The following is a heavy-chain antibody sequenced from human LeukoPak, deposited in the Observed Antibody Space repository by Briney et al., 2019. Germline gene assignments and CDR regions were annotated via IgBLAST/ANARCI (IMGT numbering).Heavy chain of an antibody. V-gene: IGHV3-23*01. D-gene: IGHD2-15*01. CDR3: ASRSSVAASGPG. Sequence: PGGSLRLSCVASGFTYSNYAMSWVRQAPGKGPEWVSAISGGGDITYYADSVKGRFTISRDNAKNSLYLQMSSLRAEDTALYYCASRSSVAASGPGWGQGTLVTVSS. CDR1: GFTYSNYA. CDR2: ISGGGDIT. J-gene: IGHJ4*02.